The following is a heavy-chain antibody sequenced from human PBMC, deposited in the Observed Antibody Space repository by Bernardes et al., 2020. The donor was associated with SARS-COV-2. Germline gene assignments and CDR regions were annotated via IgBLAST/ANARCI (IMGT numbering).Heavy chain of an antibody. CDR2: INQDGTKK. CDR1: GFTFSNYW. Sequence: GGSLRLSCTASGFTFSNYWMSWVRQAPGKGLEWVANINQDGTKKYYVDFAKGRFTVSRDNAKNSLYLQVNSLRADDTALYYCARDRYTGDDTSGYLHYWGQGTLVTVSS. CDR3: ARDRYTGDDTSGYLHY. V-gene: IGHV3-7*04. J-gene: IGHJ4*02. D-gene: IGHD3-22*01.